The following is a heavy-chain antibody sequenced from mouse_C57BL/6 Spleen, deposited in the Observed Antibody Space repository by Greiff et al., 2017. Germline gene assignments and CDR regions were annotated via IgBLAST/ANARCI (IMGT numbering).Heavy chain of an antibody. CDR2: IDPETGGT. Sequence: QVQLQQSGAELVRPGASVTLSCKASGYTFTDYEMHWVKQTPVHGLEWIGAIDPETGGTDYNQKFKGKAILTADKSSSTAYMELRSLTSEDSAVYYCTRAKLGYSMDYWGQGTSVTVSS. V-gene: IGHV1-15*01. CDR3: TRAKLGYSMDY. J-gene: IGHJ4*01. CDR1: GYTFTDYE.